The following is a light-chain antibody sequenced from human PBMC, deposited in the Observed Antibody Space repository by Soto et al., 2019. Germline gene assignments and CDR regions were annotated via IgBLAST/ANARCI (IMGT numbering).Light chain of an antibody. J-gene: IGKJ4*01. CDR3: QQRTNWPLT. Sequence: EIVLTQSPGTLSLSPGERATLSCRASQSVSSSYLAWYQQKPGQAPRLLIYGASSRATGIPDRFSGSGSGTAFTLTISRLEPEDFAVYYCQQRTNWPLTFGGGTKVEI. CDR2: GAS. V-gene: IGKV3D-20*02. CDR1: QSVSSSY.